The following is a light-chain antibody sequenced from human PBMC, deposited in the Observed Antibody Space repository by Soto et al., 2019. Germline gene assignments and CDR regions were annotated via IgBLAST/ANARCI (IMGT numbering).Light chain of an antibody. Sequence: QSDLTQPASVSGSPGQSITISCTGTSSEVGSYNLVSWYQQHPGKAPKLMIYEGSKRPSGVSNRFSGSKSGNTASLTISGLQAEDEADYYCCSYAGSSTYVFGTGTKVTVL. V-gene: IGLV2-23*01. CDR1: SSEVGSYNL. CDR2: EGS. J-gene: IGLJ1*01. CDR3: CSYAGSSTYV.